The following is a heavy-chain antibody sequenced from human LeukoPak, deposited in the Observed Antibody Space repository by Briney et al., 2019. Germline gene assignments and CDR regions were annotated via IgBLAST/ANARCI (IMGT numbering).Heavy chain of an antibody. J-gene: IGHJ4*02. V-gene: IGHV1-18*04. D-gene: IGHD3-9*01. Sequence: ASVKVSCKASGYTFTSYGISWVRQAPGQGLEWMGWISAYNDNTNYAQKLQGRVTMTTDTSTSTAYMELRSLRSDDTAVYYCARRPYYDILTGYDYWGQGTLVTVSS. CDR2: ISAYNDNT. CDR1: GYTFTSYG. CDR3: ARRPYYDILTGYDY.